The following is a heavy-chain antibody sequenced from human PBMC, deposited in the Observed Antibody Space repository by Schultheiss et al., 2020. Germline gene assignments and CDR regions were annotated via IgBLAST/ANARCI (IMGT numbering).Heavy chain of an antibody. V-gene: IGHV4-59*04. CDR2: IYYSGST. Sequence: SETLSLTCTVSGGSISSYYWSWIRQPPGKGLEWIGYIYYSGSTYYNPSLKSRVTISVDTSKNQFSLKLSSVTAADTAVYYCACTTVASTIDYWGQGTLVTVSS. CDR1: GGSISSYY. D-gene: IGHD6-19*01. J-gene: IGHJ4*02. CDR3: ACTTVASTIDY.